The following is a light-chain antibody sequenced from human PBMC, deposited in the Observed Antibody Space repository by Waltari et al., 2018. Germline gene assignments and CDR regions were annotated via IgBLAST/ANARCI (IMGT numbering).Light chain of an antibody. CDR3: QQLHNHPFT. CDR2: AAS. V-gene: IGKV1-9*01. J-gene: IGKJ3*01. CDR1: QGISSF. Sequence: DIQLTKSPTFLSASVGDRVTITCRASQGISSFLAWYQQKPGKAPNLLFYAASTLQTGVPSRFSGSGSGTEFTLTISSLQPEDFATYYCQQLHNHPFTFGPGTTVDI.